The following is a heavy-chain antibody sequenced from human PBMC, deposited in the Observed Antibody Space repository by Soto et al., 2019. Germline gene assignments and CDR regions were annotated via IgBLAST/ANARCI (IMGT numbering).Heavy chain of an antibody. CDR1: GFTFSNAW. J-gene: IGHJ6*03. Sequence: PGGSLRLSCAASGFTFSNAWMSWVRQAPGKGLEWVGRIKSKTDGGTTDYAAPVKGRFTISRDDSKNTLYLQMNSLKTEDTAVYYCTTDISPYYDFWSGPYYYYYMDVWGKGTTVTVSS. D-gene: IGHD3-3*01. CDR2: IKSKTDGGTT. V-gene: IGHV3-15*01. CDR3: TTDISPYYDFWSGPYYYYYMDV.